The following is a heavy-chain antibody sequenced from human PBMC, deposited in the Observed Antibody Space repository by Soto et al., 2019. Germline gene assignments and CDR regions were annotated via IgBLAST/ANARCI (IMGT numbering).Heavy chain of an antibody. J-gene: IGHJ3*02. V-gene: IGHV3-20*01. CDR2: INWNGGST. CDR1: GFTFDDYG. D-gene: IGHD2-2*01. Sequence: GGSLRLSCAASGFTFDDYGMSWVRQAPGKGLEWVSGINWNGGSTGYADSVKGRFTISRDNAKNSLYLQMNSLRAEDTALYHCASSIGYCSSTSCYVGAFDIWGQGTMVTVSS. CDR3: ASSIGYCSSTSCYVGAFDI.